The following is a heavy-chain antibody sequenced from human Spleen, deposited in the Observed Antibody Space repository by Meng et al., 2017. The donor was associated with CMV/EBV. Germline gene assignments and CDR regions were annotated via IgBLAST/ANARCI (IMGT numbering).Heavy chain of an antibody. V-gene: IGHV1-46*01. CDR2: INPSGGST. D-gene: IGHD5-18*01. Sequence: ASVKVSCKASGYTFTSYGISWVRQAPGQGLEWMGIINPSGGSTSYAQKFQGRVTMTRDTSTSTVYMELSSLRSEDTAVYYCARVGRYSYGLEGAFDIWGQGTLFTVS. CDR3: ARVGRYSYGLEGAFDI. CDR1: GYTFTSYG. J-gene: IGHJ3*02.